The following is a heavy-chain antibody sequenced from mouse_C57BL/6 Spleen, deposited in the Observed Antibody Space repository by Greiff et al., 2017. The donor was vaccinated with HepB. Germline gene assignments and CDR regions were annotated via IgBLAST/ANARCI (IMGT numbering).Heavy chain of an antibody. Sequence: QVQLQQSGAELVRPGSSVKLSCKASGYTFTSYWMDWVKQRPGQGLEWIGNIYPSDSETHYNQKFKDKATLTVDKSSSTAYMQLSSLTSEDSAVYYCARKEDGYYPAYWGQGTLVTVSA. J-gene: IGHJ3*01. V-gene: IGHV1-61*01. CDR3: ARKEDGYYPAY. CDR1: GYTFTSYW. D-gene: IGHD2-3*01. CDR2: IYPSDSET.